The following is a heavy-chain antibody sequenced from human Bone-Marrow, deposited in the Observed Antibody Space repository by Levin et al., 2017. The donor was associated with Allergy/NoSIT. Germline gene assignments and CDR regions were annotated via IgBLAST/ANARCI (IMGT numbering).Heavy chain of an antibody. Sequence: GGSLRLSCAVSEFVFSDYYMCWIRQAPGKGLEWISYISSTGNTKIYADSVKGRFTISRDNGAKSLYLQMDSLRVEDTGVSFCARGRREDQDFRGGYETPREMDVWGQGTTVSVSS. CDR1: EFVFSDYY. CDR2: ISSTGNTK. J-gene: IGHJ6*02. V-gene: IGHV3-11*01. D-gene: IGHD3-3*01. CDR3: ARGRREDQDFRGGYETPREMDV.